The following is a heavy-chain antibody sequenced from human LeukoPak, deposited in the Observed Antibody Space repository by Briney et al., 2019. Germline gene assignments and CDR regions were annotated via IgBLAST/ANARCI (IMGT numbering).Heavy chain of an antibody. V-gene: IGHV4-59*01. CDR3: ASGSVVTALDQ. CDR2: IYYTGNT. D-gene: IGHD2-21*02. CDR1: GGSITTYY. Sequence: KASETLSLTCAVSGGSITTYYWTWIRQPPGQALEWIGYIYYTGNTKCNPSLESRVTMSIDTSKNEFSLKIYSVNAADTAVYFCASGSVVTALDQWGQGTLVTVSS. J-gene: IGHJ4*02.